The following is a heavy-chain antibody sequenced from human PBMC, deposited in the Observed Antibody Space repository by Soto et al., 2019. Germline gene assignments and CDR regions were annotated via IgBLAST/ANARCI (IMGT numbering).Heavy chain of an antibody. V-gene: IGHV1-18*01. Sequence: ASVKVSCKASGYTFTSYGISWVRQAPGQGLEWMGWINAYNGNTNYAQKLQGRVTMTTDTSTSTAYMELRSLRSDDTAVYYCASEHCSGGSCYFDSLCLEALVTVSS. CDR3: ASEHCSGGSCYFDS. CDR1: GYTFTSYG. D-gene: IGHD2-15*01. J-gene: IGHJ4*02. CDR2: INAYNGNT.